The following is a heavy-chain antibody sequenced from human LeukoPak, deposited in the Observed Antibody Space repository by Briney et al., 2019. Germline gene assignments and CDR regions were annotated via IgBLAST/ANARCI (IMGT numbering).Heavy chain of an antibody. J-gene: IGHJ2*01. CDR2: IYYSGST. CDR1: GGSISSSSYY. D-gene: IGHD4-17*01. CDR3: ARPGPHGDIDNWYFDL. Sequence: PSETLSLTCTVSGGSISSSSYYWGWIRQPPGKGLEWIGSIYYSGSTYYNPSLKSRVTISVDTSKNQFSLKLSSVTAADTAVYYCARPGPHGDIDNWYFDLWGRGTLVTVSS. V-gene: IGHV4-39*01.